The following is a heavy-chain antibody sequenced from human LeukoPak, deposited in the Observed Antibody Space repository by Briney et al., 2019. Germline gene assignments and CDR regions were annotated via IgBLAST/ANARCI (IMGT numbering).Heavy chain of an antibody. D-gene: IGHD3-10*02. V-gene: IGHV5-51*01. Sequence: GESLKISCKGSGYSFANYWIGWVRHMPGKGLEWMGIIYPGDSDTRYSPSFQAQVTISADKSITTAYLQWSNLRASDTAMYFCARHSVRRTYYFDYWAQGTLVTVSS. CDR2: IYPGDSDT. CDR1: GYSFANYW. J-gene: IGHJ4*02. CDR3: ARHSVRRTYYFDY.